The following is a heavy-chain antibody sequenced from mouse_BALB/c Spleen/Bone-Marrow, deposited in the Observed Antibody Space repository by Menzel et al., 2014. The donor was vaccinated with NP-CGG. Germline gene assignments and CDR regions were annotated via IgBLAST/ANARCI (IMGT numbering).Heavy chain of an antibody. D-gene: IGHD1-1*01. V-gene: IGHV1-7*01. J-gene: IGHJ4*01. Sequence: VQRVESGAELAKPGASVKMSCKASGYTFTNYWMYWVKQRPGQGLEWIGYIKVSTGYTEYNQKFKDKATLTADKSSSTAYMQLSSLTSEDSAVYYCARDYCYAMDYWGQGTSVTVSS. CDR3: ARDYCYAMDY. CDR2: IKVSTGYT. CDR1: GYTFTNYW.